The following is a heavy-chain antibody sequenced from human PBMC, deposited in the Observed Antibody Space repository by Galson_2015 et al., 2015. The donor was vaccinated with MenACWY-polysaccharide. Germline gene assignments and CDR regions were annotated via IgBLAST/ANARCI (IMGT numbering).Heavy chain of an antibody. Sequence: SLRLSCAVSGFTFSVLYMDWVRQAPGKGLEWVGRSRNKARSYTTEYAAAVKDRFTISRDVSRNSLYLQMNSLKTEDAAVYYCVRAVPGAGPSWYIDYWGQGTQVTVSS. CDR1: GFTFSVLY. J-gene: IGHJ4*02. D-gene: IGHD4-17*01. CDR2: SRNKARSYTT. CDR3: VRAVPGAGPSWYIDY. V-gene: IGHV3-72*01.